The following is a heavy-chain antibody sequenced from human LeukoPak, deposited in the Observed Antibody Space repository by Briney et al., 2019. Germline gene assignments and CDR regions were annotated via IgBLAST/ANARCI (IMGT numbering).Heavy chain of an antibody. D-gene: IGHD3-10*01. CDR2: INSDGSIT. CDR3: VRDDTYYDAFDI. J-gene: IGHJ3*02. CDR1: GFTFRSYW. V-gene: IGHV3-74*01. Sequence: PGGSLRLSCAASGFTFRSYWMHWVRQAPGKGLMWVSRINSDGSITNYADSVKGRFTISRDNAKNTLYLQMNSLRAEDTAVYYCVRDDTYYDAFDIWGQGTMVTVSS.